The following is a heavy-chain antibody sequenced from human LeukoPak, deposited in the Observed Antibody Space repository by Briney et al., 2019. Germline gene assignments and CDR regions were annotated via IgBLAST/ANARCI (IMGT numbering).Heavy chain of an antibody. V-gene: IGHV3-30*02. CDR1: GFTFSSYG. Sequence: PGGSLRLSCAASGFTFSSYGMHWVRQAPGKGLEWVAFIRYDGSNKYYADSVKGRFTISRDNSKNTLYLQMNSLRAEDTAVYYCAKGPNVLRYFDWLYHFPPEYFDYWGQGTLVTVSS. CDR3: AKGPNVLRYFDWLYHFPPEYFDY. CDR2: IRYDGSNK. J-gene: IGHJ4*02. D-gene: IGHD3-9*01.